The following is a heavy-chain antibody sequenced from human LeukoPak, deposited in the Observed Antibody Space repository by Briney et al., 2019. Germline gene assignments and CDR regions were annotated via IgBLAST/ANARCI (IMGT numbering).Heavy chain of an antibody. J-gene: IGHJ4*02. D-gene: IGHD6-19*01. CDR2: IKQDGSEK. CDR1: GFSFSNYW. CDR3: ARDREPGYSSGWYYDY. Sequence: GGSLRLSCAASGFSFSNYWMSWVRQAPGKGLEWVANIKQDGSEKYYVDSVKGRFTISRDNANNSLCLQMNSLRVEDTAVYYCARDREPGYSSGWYYDYWGQGTLVTVSS. V-gene: IGHV3-7*01.